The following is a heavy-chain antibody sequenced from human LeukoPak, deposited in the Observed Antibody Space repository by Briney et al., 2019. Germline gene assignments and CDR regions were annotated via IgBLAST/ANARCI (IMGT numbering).Heavy chain of an antibody. CDR1: GGTFSSYT. Sequence: SVKVSCKASGGTFSSYTISWVRQAPGQGLEWMGRIIPILGIANYAQKFQGRVTITADKSTSTAYMELSSLRSEDTAVYYCAREVGYYDILTGYYKSRFDPWGQGTLVTVSS. V-gene: IGHV1-69*04. CDR3: AREVGYYDILTGYYKSRFDP. D-gene: IGHD3-9*01. CDR2: IIPILGIA. J-gene: IGHJ5*02.